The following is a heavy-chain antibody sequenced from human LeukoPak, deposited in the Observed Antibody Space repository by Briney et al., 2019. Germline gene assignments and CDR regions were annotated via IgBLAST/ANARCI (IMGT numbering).Heavy chain of an antibody. J-gene: IGHJ3*02. Sequence: PGGSLILSCAASGFTFSSYAMHWVRQAPGKGLEWVAVIWYDGSHGYYAESVKGRFTISRDNSKNTMYLQMNSLRAEDTAVYYCAREDVLTGYSNAFDIWGQGTVVTVAS. V-gene: IGHV3-33*01. CDR3: AREDVLTGYSNAFDI. CDR1: GFTFSSYA. D-gene: IGHD3-9*01. CDR2: IWYDGSHG.